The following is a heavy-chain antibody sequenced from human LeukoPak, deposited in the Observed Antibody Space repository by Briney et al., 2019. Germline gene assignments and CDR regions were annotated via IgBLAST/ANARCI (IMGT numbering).Heavy chain of an antibody. CDR3: ARGRTRSQPILLWFRELSA. D-gene: IGHD3-10*01. CDR2: INHSGST. V-gene: IGHV4-34*01. J-gene: IGHJ5*02. CDR1: GGSLSGYY. Sequence: SETLSLTCAVYGGSLSGYYWSWIRQPPGKGLEWIGEINHSGSTNYNPSLKSRVTISVDTSKNQFSLKLSSVTAADTAVYYCARGRTRSQPILLWFRELSAWGQGTLVTVSS.